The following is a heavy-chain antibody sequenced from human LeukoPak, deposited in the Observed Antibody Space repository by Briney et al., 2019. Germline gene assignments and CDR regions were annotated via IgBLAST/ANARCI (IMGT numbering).Heavy chain of an antibody. J-gene: IGHJ3*01. CDR2: LTTNSRYI. Sequence: PGGSLRLSCAAFGFTFSSYDMNWVRQAPGKGLEWVSSLTTNSRYIYYADSVKGRFTISRDNAKNSLYLEMNSLRAEDTAVYYCARGVMTAIRSDAFDLWGQGTMVTVSS. CDR1: GFTFSSYD. V-gene: IGHV3-21*01. CDR3: ARGVMTAIRSDAFDL. D-gene: IGHD2-21*02.